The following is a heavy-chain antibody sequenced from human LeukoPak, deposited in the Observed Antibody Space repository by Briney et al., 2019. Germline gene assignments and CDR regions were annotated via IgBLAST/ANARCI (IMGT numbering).Heavy chain of an antibody. J-gene: IGHJ6*03. D-gene: IGHD2-15*01. CDR3: AKAPGYCSGGGCYSYYYYMDV. Sequence: GGSLRLSCAASGFTFSSYGMSWVRQAPGKGLEWVSAISGSGGSTYYADSVKGRFTISRDNSKNTLYLQMNSLRAEDTAVYYCAKAPGYCSGGGCYSYYYYMDVWGKGTTVTISS. CDR2: ISGSGGST. V-gene: IGHV3-23*01. CDR1: GFTFSSYG.